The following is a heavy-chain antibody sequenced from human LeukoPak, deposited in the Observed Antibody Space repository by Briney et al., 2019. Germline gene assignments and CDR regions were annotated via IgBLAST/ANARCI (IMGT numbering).Heavy chain of an antibody. V-gene: IGHV1-69*05. D-gene: IGHD2-2*01. CDR3: ALSLHIVVVPAAGKEFDP. Sequence: SVKVSCKASGGTFSSYAISWVRQAPGQGLEWMGGIIPIFGTANYAQKFQGRVTITTDESTSTAYMELSSLRSEDTAVYYCALSLHIVVVPAAGKEFDPWGQGTLVTVSS. CDR2: IIPIFGTA. CDR1: GGTFSSYA. J-gene: IGHJ5*02.